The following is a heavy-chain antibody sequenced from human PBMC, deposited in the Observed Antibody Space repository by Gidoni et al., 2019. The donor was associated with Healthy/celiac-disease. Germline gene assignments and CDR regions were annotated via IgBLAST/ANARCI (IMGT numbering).Heavy chain of an antibody. CDR3: VKDRVEVRDTEPNYYFDY. CDR2: ISYEGSNK. V-gene: IGHV3-30*18. J-gene: IGHJ4*02. CDR1: GLTFSRYA. Sequence: QVQLVESGGVVVQPGRSLRLSCAASGLTFSRYARHWVRQAPGKALEWVAVISYEGSNKYYADSVKGRFTISRDNSKNTLYLQMNILMAEDTAVYYCVKDRVEVRDTEPNYYFDYWGQGTLVTVSS. D-gene: IGHD2-2*02.